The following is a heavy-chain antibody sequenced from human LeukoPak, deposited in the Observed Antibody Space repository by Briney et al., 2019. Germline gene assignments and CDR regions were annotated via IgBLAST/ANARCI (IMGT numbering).Heavy chain of an antibody. CDR3: ARWCKPIRRTTYYYYGMDV. CDR2: IYTSGST. CDR1: GGSISSYY. V-gene: IGHV4-4*07. J-gene: IGHJ6*02. D-gene: IGHD1-7*01. Sequence: PSETLSLTCTVSGGSISSYYWSWVRQPAGKGLEWIGRIYTSGSTNYNPSLKSRVTMSVDTSKNQFSLKLSSVTAADTAVYYCARWCKPIRRTTYYYYGMDVWGQGTTVTVSS.